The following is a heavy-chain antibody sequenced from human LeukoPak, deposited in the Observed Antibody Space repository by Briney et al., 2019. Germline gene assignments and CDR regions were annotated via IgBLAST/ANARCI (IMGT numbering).Heavy chain of an antibody. CDR1: GLSFSNYG. CDR3: AKSRSPGYSMGYDPDY. V-gene: IGHV3-23*01. J-gene: IGHJ4*02. Sequence: GGPLRLSCAASGLSFSNYGVNWVRQPPGKGLEWVSAISGSGGVTFYAPSVKGRFTISRDNSKNMLFLQMNSLRAEDTATYYCAKSRSPGYSMGYDPDYWGQGTLVIVST. CDR2: ISGSGGVT. D-gene: IGHD5-18*01.